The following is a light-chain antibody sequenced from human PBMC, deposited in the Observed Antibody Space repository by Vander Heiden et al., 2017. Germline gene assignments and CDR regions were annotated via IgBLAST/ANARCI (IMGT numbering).Light chain of an antibody. Sequence: QAVVTQEPALTVSPGGTVTLTCASTTGAVVAGYYPTWFQQHPGQAPSVLIYSTSTRPSWTPTRFSGSHLGGKAALTLSSLQPEDEAEYYCLPYYGGAQHWVFGGGTRLTVL. CDR3: LPYYGGAQHWV. J-gene: IGLJ3*02. CDR2: STS. V-gene: IGLV7-43*01. CDR1: TGAVVAGYY.